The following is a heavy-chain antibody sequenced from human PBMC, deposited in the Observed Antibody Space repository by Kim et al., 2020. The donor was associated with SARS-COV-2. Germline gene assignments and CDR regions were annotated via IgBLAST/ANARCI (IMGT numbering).Heavy chain of an antibody. CDR1: GFTFSSYG. CDR2: ISYDGSNK. Sequence: GGSLRLSCAASGFTFSSYGMHWVRQAPGKGLEWVAVISYDGSNKYYADSVTGRLTISRDNSKNTLYLQMNSLRAEDTAVYYCAKAEQQLWARHNLFDPWG. J-gene: IGHJ5*02. V-gene: IGHV3-30*18. CDR3: AKAEQQLWARHNLFDP. D-gene: IGHD6-13*01.